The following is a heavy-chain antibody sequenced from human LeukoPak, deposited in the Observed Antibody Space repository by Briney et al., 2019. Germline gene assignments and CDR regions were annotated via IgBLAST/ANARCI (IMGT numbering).Heavy chain of an antibody. V-gene: IGHV4-34*01. CDR3: ARGSATGSYYYYMDV. D-gene: IGHD3-10*01. J-gene: IGHJ6*03. Sequence: SETLSLTCAVYGGSFSGYYWSWIRQPPGKGLEWIGEINHRGSTNYNPSLKSRVTILVDTSKNQFSLKLSSVTAADTAVYYCARGSATGSYYYYMDVWGKGTTVTVSS. CDR2: INHRGST. CDR1: GGSFSGYY.